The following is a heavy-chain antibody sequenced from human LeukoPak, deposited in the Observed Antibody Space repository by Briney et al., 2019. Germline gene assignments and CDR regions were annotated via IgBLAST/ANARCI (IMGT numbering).Heavy chain of an antibody. V-gene: IGHV4-59*01. CDR3: ARGYCSSTSCIFDY. Sequence: SETLSLTCTVSGGSISNYYWSWIRQPPGKGLEWIGYIYSSGSTNYNPSLKSRVTISLDTSKNQFSLRLSSVTAADTAMYYCARGYCSSTSCIFDYWGQGTLVTVSS. J-gene: IGHJ4*02. CDR1: GGSISNYY. CDR2: IYSSGST. D-gene: IGHD2-2*01.